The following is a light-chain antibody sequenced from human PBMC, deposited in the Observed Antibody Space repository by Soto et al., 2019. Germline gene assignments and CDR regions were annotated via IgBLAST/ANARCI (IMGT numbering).Light chain of an antibody. CDR3: NSYVGSNNYV. CDR1: SSDVGRYNY. Sequence: QSVLTQPPSASGTPGQSVTISCIGTSSDVGRYNYVSWYQHHPVKAPKLIIYEVTKRPSGVPDRFSGSKSGNTASLTVSGLRADDEADYYCNSYVGSNNYVFGTGTKVTAL. CDR2: EVT. V-gene: IGLV2-8*01. J-gene: IGLJ1*01.